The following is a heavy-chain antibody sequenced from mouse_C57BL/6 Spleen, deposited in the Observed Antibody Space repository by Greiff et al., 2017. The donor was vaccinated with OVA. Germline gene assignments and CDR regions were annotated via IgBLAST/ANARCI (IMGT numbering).Heavy chain of an antibody. CDR2: INPSTGGT. D-gene: IGHD1-1*01. CDR1: GYSFTGYY. CDR3: ARSDYGSSHYFDY. J-gene: IGHJ2*01. Sequence: EVQLQESGPELVKPGASVKISCKASGYSFTGYYMNWVKQSPEKSLEWIGEINPSTGGTTYNQKFKAKATLTVDKSSSTAYMQLKSLTSEDSAVYYCARSDYGSSHYFDYWGQGTTLTVSS. V-gene: IGHV1-42*01.